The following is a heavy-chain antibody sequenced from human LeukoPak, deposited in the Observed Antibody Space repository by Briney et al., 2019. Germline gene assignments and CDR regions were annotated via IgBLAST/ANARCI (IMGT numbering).Heavy chain of an antibody. D-gene: IGHD3-16*01. CDR1: GFNFTNYG. V-gene: IGHV1-18*04. J-gene: IGHJ4*02. CDR3: ARAVDIFGGVPDY. Sequence: GASVKVSCKASGFNFTNYGITWVRQAPGQGLEWMGWISDDTKYVQKFQDRVTMTTDTSTSTVYMELRSLRSDDTAVYYCARAVDIFGGVPDYWGQGTLVTVSS. CDR2: ISDDT.